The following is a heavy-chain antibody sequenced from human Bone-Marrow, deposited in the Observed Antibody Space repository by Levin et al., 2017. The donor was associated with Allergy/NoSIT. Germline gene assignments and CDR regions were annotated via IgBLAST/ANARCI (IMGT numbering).Heavy chain of an antibody. CDR1: GFTFDDYA. CDR3: AKDTHSGHTPPFPPLHGDKYYHYYGMDV. Sequence: GGSLRLSCAASGFTFDDYAMHWVRQAPGKGLEWVSGISWNSGSIGYADSVKGRFTISRDNAKNSLYLQMNSLRAEDTALYYCAKDTHSGHTPPFPPLHGDKYYHYYGMDVWGQGTTVTVSS. D-gene: IGHD3-10*01. J-gene: IGHJ6*02. V-gene: IGHV3-9*01. CDR2: ISWNSGSI.